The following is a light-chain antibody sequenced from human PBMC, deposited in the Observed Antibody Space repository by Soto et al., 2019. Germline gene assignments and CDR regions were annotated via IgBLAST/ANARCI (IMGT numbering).Light chain of an antibody. Sequence: EIVLTQSPGTLSLSPGERATLSCRASQSVSGSYLAWYQQTPGQAPRLLIYGASSRATGTPDRFSGSGSGTDFTLAISRLEPEDFAVYYCQQYGNSPGTFGQGPKVDIK. V-gene: IGKV3-20*01. CDR2: GAS. CDR1: QSVSGSY. CDR3: QQYGNSPGT. J-gene: IGKJ2*01.